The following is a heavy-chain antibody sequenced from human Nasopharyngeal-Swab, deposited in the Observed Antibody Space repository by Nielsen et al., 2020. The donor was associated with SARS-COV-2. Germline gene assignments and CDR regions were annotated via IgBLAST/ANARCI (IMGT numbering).Heavy chain of an antibody. J-gene: IGHJ4*02. CDR1: GFTFSSYA. Sequence: GESLKISRAASGFTFSSYAMHWVRQAPGKGLEWVAVISYDGSNKYYADSVKGRFTISRDNSKNTLYLQMNSLRAEDTAVYYCARAGSSGWYYYFDYWGQGTLVTVSS. CDR3: ARAGSSGWYYYFDY. D-gene: IGHD6-19*01. V-gene: IGHV3-30*04. CDR2: ISYDGSNK.